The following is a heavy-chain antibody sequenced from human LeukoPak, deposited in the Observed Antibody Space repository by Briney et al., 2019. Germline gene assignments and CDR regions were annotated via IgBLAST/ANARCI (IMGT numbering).Heavy chain of an antibody. V-gene: IGHV3-21*01. J-gene: IGHJ4*02. CDR3: ARGELPDSDY. CDR2: VSSGSRYI. Sequence: GGSLRLSCAASGFTFSSYSMNWVRQAPGKGLEWVSSVSSGSRYIYYADSVKGRFTISRDNAKNSLYLQMNSLRAEDTAVYYCARGELPDSDYWGQGTLVTVSS. CDR1: GFTFSSYS. D-gene: IGHD1-26*01.